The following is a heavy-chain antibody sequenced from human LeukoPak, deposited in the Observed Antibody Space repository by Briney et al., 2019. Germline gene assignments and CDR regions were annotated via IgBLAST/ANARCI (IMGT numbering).Heavy chain of an antibody. Sequence: PSETLSLTCSVSGGSISSYYWSWIRQPPGKGLEWIGYIYHSGSTYYNPSLKSRVTISVDRSKNQFSLKLSSVTAADTAVYYCARVGHCSGGSCPIYNWFDPWGQGTLVTVSS. V-gene: IGHV4-59*12. CDR3: ARVGHCSGGSCPIYNWFDP. CDR1: GGSISSYY. D-gene: IGHD2-15*01. J-gene: IGHJ5*02. CDR2: IYHSGST.